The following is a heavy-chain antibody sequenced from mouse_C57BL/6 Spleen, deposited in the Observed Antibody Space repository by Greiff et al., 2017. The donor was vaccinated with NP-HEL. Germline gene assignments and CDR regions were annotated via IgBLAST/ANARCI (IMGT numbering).Heavy chain of an antibody. CDR2: IDPEDGDT. CDR1: GFNIKDYY. J-gene: IGHJ3*01. CDR3: TTAQALAWFAY. D-gene: IGHD3-2*02. V-gene: IGHV14-1*01. Sequence: VQLKQSGAELVRPGASVKLSCTASGFNIKDYYMHWVKQRPEQGLEWIGRIDPEDGDTEYAPKFQGKATMTADTSSNTAYLQLSSLTSEDTAVYYCTTAQALAWFAYWGQGTLVTVSA.